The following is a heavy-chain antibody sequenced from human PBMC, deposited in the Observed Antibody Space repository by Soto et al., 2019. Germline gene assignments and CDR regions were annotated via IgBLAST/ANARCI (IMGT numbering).Heavy chain of an antibody. J-gene: IGHJ4*02. V-gene: IGHV3-33*01. D-gene: IGHD3-10*01. CDR2: IWYDGSNK. CDR3: ARDRAGNFDY. Sequence: QVQLVESGGGVVQPGRSLRLPCAASGFTFSSYGMHWVRQAPGKGLEWVAVIWYDGSNKYYADSVKGRFTISRDNSKNTLYLQMNSLRAEATAVYYCARDRAGNFDYWGQGTLVTVSS. CDR1: GFTFSSYG.